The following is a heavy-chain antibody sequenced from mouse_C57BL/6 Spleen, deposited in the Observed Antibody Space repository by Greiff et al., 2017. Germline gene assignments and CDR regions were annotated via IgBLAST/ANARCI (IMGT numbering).Heavy chain of an antibody. J-gene: IGHJ4*01. CDR1: GFSLTSYG. CDR2: IWGVGST. CDR3: ARRNYGGDYAMDD. Sequence: VKLQESGPGLVAPSPSLSITCTVSGFSLTSYGVDWVRQSPGKGLEWLGVIWGVGSTNYNSALKSRLSISKDNSKSQVFLKMNSLQTDDTAMYYCARRNYGGDYAMDDWGQGTSVTVAS. V-gene: IGHV2-6*01. D-gene: IGHD2-1*01.